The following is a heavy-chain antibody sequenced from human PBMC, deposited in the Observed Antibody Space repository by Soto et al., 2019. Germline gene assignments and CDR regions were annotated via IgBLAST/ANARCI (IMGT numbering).Heavy chain of an antibody. CDR2: ISSGSRFI. CDR3: AREGVPNYDYWSGDASDL. D-gene: IGHD3-3*01. V-gene: IGHV3-21*01. CDR1: GFTFSNYA. J-gene: IGHJ3*01. Sequence: EMQLVESGGALVKPGGSLRLSCAASGFTFSNYAMNWVRQAPGKGLEWVSSISSGSRFISYADSVKGRFTISRDNANNALHLEMNSLRAEDTALYYCAREGVPNYDYWSGDASDLWGHGTMVTVSS.